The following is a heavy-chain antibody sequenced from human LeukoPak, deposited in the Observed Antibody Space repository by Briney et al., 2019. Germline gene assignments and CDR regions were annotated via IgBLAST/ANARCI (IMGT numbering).Heavy chain of an antibody. Sequence: SVKVSCKASGGTFSSYAISWVRQAPGQGLEWMGRIIPILGIANYAQKLQGRVTMTTDTSTSTAYMELRSLRSDDTAVYYCARVGIAAAPDYWGQGTLVTVSS. V-gene: IGHV1-69*04. D-gene: IGHD6-13*01. J-gene: IGHJ4*02. CDR1: GGTFSSYA. CDR3: ARVGIAAAPDY. CDR2: IIPILGIA.